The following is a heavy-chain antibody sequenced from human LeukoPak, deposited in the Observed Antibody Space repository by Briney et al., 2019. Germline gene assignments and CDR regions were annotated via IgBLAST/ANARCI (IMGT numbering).Heavy chain of an antibody. J-gene: IGHJ4*02. CDR1: GYSFTDYW. CDR2: IYPGDSDT. CDR3: ARHRYCSTTACYDMGGY. Sequence: GESLKISCKGSGYSFTDYWIAWARQMPGKGLEWMGTIYPGDSDTRYSPSFQGQVTISADKSIGTAYLQWNSLKASDTAMYYCARHRYCSTTACYDMGGYWGQGTLVTVSS. V-gene: IGHV5-51*01. D-gene: IGHD2-2*01.